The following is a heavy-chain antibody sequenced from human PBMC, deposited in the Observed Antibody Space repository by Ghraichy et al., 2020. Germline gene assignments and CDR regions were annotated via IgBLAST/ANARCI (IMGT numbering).Heavy chain of an antibody. CDR2: ITSSGRTI. CDR1: GFTISSYT. J-gene: IGHJ6*02. Sequence: GGSLRLSCVGSGFTISSYTMNWVRQSPGEGLEWVSYITSSGRTIFYADSVKGRFTISRDNAQNSLYLQMNSLRDEDTAVYYCARGSTVVRFFYYDGMDVWGQGTMVTVSS. V-gene: IGHV3-48*02. D-gene: IGHD4-23*01. CDR3: ARGSTVVRFFYYDGMDV.